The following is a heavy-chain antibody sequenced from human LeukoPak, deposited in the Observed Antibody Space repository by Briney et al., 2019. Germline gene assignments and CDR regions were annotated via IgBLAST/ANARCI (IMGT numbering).Heavy chain of an antibody. Sequence: ASVKVSCKASGYTFIGYYMHGVRQARGQGLEWMGWINPNSGGTKYAQKFQGRVTMTRDPSISPAYMELSRLRSDDTAVYYCARVNSYGSNRFRWYFDYWGQGTLVTVSS. CDR3: ARVNSYGSNRFRWYFDY. CDR1: GYTFIGYY. J-gene: IGHJ4*02. CDR2: INPNSGGT. V-gene: IGHV1-2*02. D-gene: IGHD5-18*01.